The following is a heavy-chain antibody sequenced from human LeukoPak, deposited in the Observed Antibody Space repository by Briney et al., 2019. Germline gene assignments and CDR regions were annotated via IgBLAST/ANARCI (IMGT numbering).Heavy chain of an antibody. J-gene: IGHJ4*02. CDR1: GFTFSSYG. V-gene: IGHV3-33*08. CDR2: IWYDGSNK. CDR3: ARDSEMATIEYYFDY. D-gene: IGHD5-24*01. Sequence: GGSLRLSCAASGFTFSSYGMHWVRQAPGKGLEWVAVIWYDGSNKYYADSVKGRFTISRDNSKNTLYLQMNSLRAEDTAVYYCARDSEMATIEYYFDYWGQGTLVTVSS.